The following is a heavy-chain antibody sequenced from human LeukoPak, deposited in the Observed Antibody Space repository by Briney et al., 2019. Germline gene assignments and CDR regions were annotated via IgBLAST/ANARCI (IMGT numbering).Heavy chain of an antibody. CDR1: GFTFSSNG. D-gene: IGHD5-18*01. V-gene: IGHV3-30*02. CDR2: IQRDGSNQ. CDR3: ARDRGYTYGHPFDY. J-gene: IGHJ4*02. Sequence: GGSLRLSCAASGFTFSSNGMHWVRQPPGKGLEGVTLIQRDGSNQYYADSVKGRFTVSRDNSRNTLYLQMDSLRAEDTAVYYCARDRGYTYGHPFDYWGQGTLVTVSS.